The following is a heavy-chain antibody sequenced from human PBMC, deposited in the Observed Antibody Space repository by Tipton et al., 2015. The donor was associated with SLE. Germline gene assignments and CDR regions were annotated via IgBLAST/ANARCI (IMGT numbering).Heavy chain of an antibody. Sequence: SLRLSCAASGFTVSSNYMSWVRQAPGKGLEWVSVIYSGGSTYYADSVKGRFTISRDNSKNTLYLQMNSLRAEDTAVYYCARWWGIAAAGTRDHWGQGTLVADSS. CDR2: IYSGGST. J-gene: IGHJ4*02. D-gene: IGHD6-13*01. CDR1: GFTVSSNY. V-gene: IGHV3-66*02. CDR3: ARWWGIAAAGTRDH.